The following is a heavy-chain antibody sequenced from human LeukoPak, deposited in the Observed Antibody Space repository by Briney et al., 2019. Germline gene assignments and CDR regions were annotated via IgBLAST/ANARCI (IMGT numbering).Heavy chain of an antibody. Sequence: PSETLSLTCTVSGGSIISGGYYWSWLRQAPGKGLEWVSIIYSADNTYYSDSVKGRFIISRDNSKNTVYLQMNSLRAEDTAVYYCARENPLYGMDVWGQGTTVTVSS. CDR1: GGSIISGGYY. J-gene: IGHJ6*02. CDR2: IYSADNT. CDR3: ARENPLYGMDV. V-gene: IGHV3-53*01.